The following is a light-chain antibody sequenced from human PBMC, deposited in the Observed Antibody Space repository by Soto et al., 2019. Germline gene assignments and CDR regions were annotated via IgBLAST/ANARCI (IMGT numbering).Light chain of an antibody. CDR2: GAS. V-gene: IGKV3-20*01. Sequence: PGSLCLPRRQGATVSYGASQSVSSNYLAWYQQKPGQAPRLLIYGASNRATGIPDRFSGSGSGTDFTLTISRLEPEDFAVYYCQQYGSSGTFGQGTKVDIK. CDR3: QQYGSSGT. CDR1: QSVSSNY. J-gene: IGKJ1*01.